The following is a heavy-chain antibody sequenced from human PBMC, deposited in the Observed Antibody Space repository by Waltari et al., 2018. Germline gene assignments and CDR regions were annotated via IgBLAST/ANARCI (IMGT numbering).Heavy chain of an antibody. V-gene: IGHV3-21*01. Sequence: EVQLVESGGGLVKPGGSLRLSCAASGFTFSSYSMNWVRQAPGKGLVSVSCITSICSYISYPDSVKGRFTLSRDNAKNSLYLQMNSLRAEDTAVYYCARDPLHYYGSGSLYYFDYWVQGTLVTVSS. CDR2: ITSICSYI. J-gene: IGHJ4*02. D-gene: IGHD3-10*01. CDR1: GFTFSSYS. CDR3: ARDPLHYYGSGSLYYFDY.